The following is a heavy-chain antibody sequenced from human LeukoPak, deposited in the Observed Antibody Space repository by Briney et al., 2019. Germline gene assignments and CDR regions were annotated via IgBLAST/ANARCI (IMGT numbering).Heavy chain of an antibody. CDR1: GYTFTGYY. CDR3: ARAPRVYCSSTSCRGVFDY. D-gene: IGHD2-2*01. CDR2: INPNSGGT. J-gene: IGHJ4*02. V-gene: IGHV1-2*02. Sequence: WASVKVSCKASGYTFTGYYMHWVRQAPGQGLEWMGWINPNSGGTNYAEKFQGRVTMPRDTSISTAYMELSRLRSDDTAVYYCARAPRVYCSSTSCRGVFDYWGQGTLVTVSS.